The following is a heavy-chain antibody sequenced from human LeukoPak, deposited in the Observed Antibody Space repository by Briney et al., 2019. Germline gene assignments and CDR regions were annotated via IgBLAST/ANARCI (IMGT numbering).Heavy chain of an antibody. CDR3: ARLTYSSSRTSYWYFDL. D-gene: IGHD6-13*01. CDR2: IDYRGSN. CDR1: GGSISSSSYY. V-gene: IGHV4-61*05. Sequence: PSETLSLTCTVSGGSISSSSYYWSWIRQPPGKGLEWIGYIDYRGSNNYNSSLKSRVTISEDTSKYQFSLKLSSVTAADTAVYYCARLTYSSSRTSYWYFDLWGRGTLVTVSS. J-gene: IGHJ2*01.